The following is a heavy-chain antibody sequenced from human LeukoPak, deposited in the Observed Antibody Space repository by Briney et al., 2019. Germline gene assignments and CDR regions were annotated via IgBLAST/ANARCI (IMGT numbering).Heavy chain of an antibody. Sequence: PGGSLRLSCAASGFTFSSYSMNWVRQAPGKGLEWVSSISSSSSYIYYADPVKGRFTISRDNAKNSLYLQMNSLRAEDTAVYYCAKSVVPAATLPFDYWGQGTLVTVSS. CDR2: ISSSSSYI. CDR1: GFTFSSYS. CDR3: AKSVVPAATLPFDY. V-gene: IGHV3-21*01. J-gene: IGHJ4*02. D-gene: IGHD2-2*01.